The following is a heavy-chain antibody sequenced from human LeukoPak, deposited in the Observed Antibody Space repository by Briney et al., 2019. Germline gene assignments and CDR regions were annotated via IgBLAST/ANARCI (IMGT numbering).Heavy chain of an antibody. D-gene: IGHD1-26*01. CDR3: AREGLPYYFDY. CDR1: GFTFDDYA. CDR2: ISWNSGSI. J-gene: IGHJ4*02. V-gene: IGHV3-9*01. Sequence: GGSLRLSCAASGFTFDDYAMHWVRRAPGKGLEWVSGISWNSGSIGYADSVKGRFTISRDNAKNSLYLQMNSLRAEDTAVYYCAREGLPYYFDYWGQGTLVTVSS.